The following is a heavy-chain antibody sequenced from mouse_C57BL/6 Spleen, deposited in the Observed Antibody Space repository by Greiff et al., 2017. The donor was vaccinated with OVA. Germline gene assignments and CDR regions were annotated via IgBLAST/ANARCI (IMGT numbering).Heavy chain of an antibody. CDR3: AREGYYGSGDY. D-gene: IGHD1-1*01. CDR1: GYTFTSSG. J-gene: IGHJ4*01. CDR2: IYPRSGNT. V-gene: IGHV1-81*01. Sequence: QVQLQQSGAELARPGASVKLSCKASGYTFTSSGISWVKQRTGQGLEWIGEIYPRSGNTYYNEKFKGKATLTADKSSSTAYMELRSLTSEDSAVYFCAREGYYGSGDYWGQGASVTVSS.